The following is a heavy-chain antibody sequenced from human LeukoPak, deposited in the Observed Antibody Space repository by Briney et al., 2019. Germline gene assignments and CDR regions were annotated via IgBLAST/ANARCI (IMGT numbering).Heavy chain of an antibody. J-gene: IGHJ6*03. D-gene: IGHD3-16*01. CDR2: ISNDGIQK. V-gene: IGHV3-30*01. CDR1: GLTFTSYA. CDR3: AREAEIRRNFYYMDV. Sequence: GGSLRLSCVASGLTFTSYAFFWVRQAPGKGLEWRAVISNDGIQKYYADSLRGRFSIARDTSKNTLFLDMNSLTGEDTAVYYCAREAEIRRNFYYMDVWGQGTTVTVSS.